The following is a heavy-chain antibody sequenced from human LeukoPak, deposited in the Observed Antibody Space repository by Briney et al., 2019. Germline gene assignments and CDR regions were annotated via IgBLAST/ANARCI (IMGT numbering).Heavy chain of an antibody. CDR3: ARDGADVLLWFGESYGMDV. Sequence: ASVKVSCKASGYTFTSYGISWVRQAPGQGLEWMGWINAYNGSTNYAQKLQGRVTMTTDTSTSTAYMELRSLRSDDTAVYYCARDGADVLLWFGESYGMDVWGQGTTVTVSS. CDR2: INAYNGST. J-gene: IGHJ6*02. D-gene: IGHD3-10*01. V-gene: IGHV1-18*01. CDR1: GYTFTSYG.